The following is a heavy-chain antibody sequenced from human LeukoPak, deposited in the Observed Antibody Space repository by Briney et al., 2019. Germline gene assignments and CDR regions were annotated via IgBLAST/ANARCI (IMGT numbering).Heavy chain of an antibody. CDR3: ARGGLYYYDSSGYYRERRAFDI. J-gene: IGHJ3*02. CDR1: GFTFSSYG. D-gene: IGHD3-22*01. Sequence: GGSLRLSCAASGFTFSSYGMSWVRRAPGKGLEWVSGISGSGGSTYYADSVKGRFTISRDNSKNTLYLRMNSLRAEDTAVYYCARGGLYYYDSSGYYRERRAFDIWGQGTMVTVSS. CDR2: ISGSGGST. V-gene: IGHV3-23*01.